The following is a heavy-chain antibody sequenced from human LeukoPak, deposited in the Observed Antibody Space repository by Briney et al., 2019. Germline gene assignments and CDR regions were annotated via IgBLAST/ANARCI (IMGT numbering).Heavy chain of an antibody. CDR1: GFTFSKYG. D-gene: IGHD5-12*01. CDR3: ARDSLRYSGYDFGTIDY. V-gene: IGHV3-23*01. Sequence: GWSLRLSCAASGFTFSKYGMSLVRQAPGKGLEWVSASRGGGDYTYYADSVKGQFIISRDNSKNTLYLQMGSLRAEDMAVYYCARDSLRYSGYDFGTIDYWGQGTLVAVSS. CDR2: SRGGGDYT. J-gene: IGHJ4*02.